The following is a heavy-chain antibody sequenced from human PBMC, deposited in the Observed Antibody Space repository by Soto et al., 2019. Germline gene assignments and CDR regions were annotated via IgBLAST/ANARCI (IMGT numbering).Heavy chain of an antibody. CDR3: ARESYGMDV. V-gene: IGHV3-33*01. Sequence: PGGSLRLSCAASGFTFSRYGMHWVRQAPGKGLEWVAVIWYDGGNKYYADSVKGRFTISRDNSENTLYLQMNSLRAEDTAVYYCARESYGMDVWGQGTTVTVSS. CDR1: GFTFSRYG. J-gene: IGHJ6*02. CDR2: IWYDGGNK.